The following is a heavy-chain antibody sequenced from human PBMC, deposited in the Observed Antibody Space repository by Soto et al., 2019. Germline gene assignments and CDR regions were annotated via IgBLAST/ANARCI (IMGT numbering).Heavy chain of an antibody. CDR1: GFTFSSYS. J-gene: IGHJ3*01. Sequence: EVQLVESGGGLVKPGGSLRLSCAASGFTFSSYSMNWVRQAPGKGLEWVSSISSGSDYIFYADSVKGRFTISRDNAKNSLFLQMHSLTAEDTAVYYCARSPVGDAFNGWRQGKVVTVSS. V-gene: IGHV3-21*01. CDR2: ISSGSDYI. CDR3: ARSPVGDAFNG.